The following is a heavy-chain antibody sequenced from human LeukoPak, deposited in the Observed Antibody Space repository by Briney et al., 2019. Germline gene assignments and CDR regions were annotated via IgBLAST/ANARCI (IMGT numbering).Heavy chain of an antibody. CDR2: ITGSGGST. V-gene: IGHV3-23*01. D-gene: IGHD3-10*01. Sequence: GGSLRLSCAASGFTFNNYAMTWVRQAPGKGLEWVSAITGSGGSTYYADSVKGRFTISRDNSKNTLYLQMNSLRAEDTAVYYCAKGSGSFWNYFDYWGQRTLVTVSS. CDR1: GFTFNNYA. J-gene: IGHJ4*02. CDR3: AKGSGSFWNYFDY.